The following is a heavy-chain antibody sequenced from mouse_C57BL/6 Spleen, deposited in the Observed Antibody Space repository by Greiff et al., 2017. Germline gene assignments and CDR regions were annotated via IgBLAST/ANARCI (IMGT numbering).Heavy chain of an antibody. Sequence: ESGAELVRPGASVTLSCKASGYTFTDYEMHWVKQTPVHGLEWIGAIDPETGGTAYNQKFKGKAILTADKSSSTAYMELRSLTSEDSAVYYCTHYYGSSWFAYWGQGALVTVSA. J-gene: IGHJ3*01. CDR3: THYYGSSWFAY. V-gene: IGHV1-15*01. D-gene: IGHD1-1*01. CDR1: GYTFTDYE. CDR2: IDPETGGT.